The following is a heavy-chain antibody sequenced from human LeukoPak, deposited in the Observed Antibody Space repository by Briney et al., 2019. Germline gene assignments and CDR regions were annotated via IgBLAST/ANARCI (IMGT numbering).Heavy chain of an antibody. CDR3: ARDGIGRQAYYYDSSGYNDY. CDR2: ISYDGSNK. J-gene: IGHJ4*02. CDR1: GFTFSNAW. D-gene: IGHD3-22*01. V-gene: IGHV3-30-3*01. Sequence: GGSLRLSCAASGFTFSNAWMSWVRQAPGKGLEWVAIISYDGSNKYYADSVQGRFIISRDDSKNTLYLQLNSLRTEDTAVYYCARDGIGRQAYYYDSSGYNDYWGQGTLVTVSS.